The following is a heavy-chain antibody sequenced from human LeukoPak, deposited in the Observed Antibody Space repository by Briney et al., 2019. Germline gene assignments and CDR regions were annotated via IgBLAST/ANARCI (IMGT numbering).Heavy chain of an antibody. D-gene: IGHD2-21*02. CDR1: GFTFSSYA. V-gene: IGHV3-23*01. CDR3: AKGPVVTAVTQNFDY. Sequence: GGSLRLSCAASGFTFSSYAMSWVRQAPGKGLEWVSTVSGTGGNSYSADSVKGRFTISRDNSKNTLYLQMNSLRAEDTAVYYCAKGPVVTAVTQNFDYWGQGTLVTVSP. J-gene: IGHJ4*02. CDR2: VSGTGGNS.